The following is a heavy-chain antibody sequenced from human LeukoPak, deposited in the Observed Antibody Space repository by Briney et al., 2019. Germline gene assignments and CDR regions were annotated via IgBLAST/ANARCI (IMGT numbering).Heavy chain of an antibody. J-gene: IGHJ4*02. V-gene: IGHV3-21*01. Sequence: GGSLRLSCAVSGFAFGSEAMSWVRQSPARGLEWVASVSPGGGTTYYADSVKGRFTISRDNAKNSLYLQMNSLRAEDTAVYYCARPTPEGYWGQGTLVTVSS. CDR2: VSPGGGTT. CDR1: GFAFGSEA. CDR3: ARPTPEGY. D-gene: IGHD1-14*01.